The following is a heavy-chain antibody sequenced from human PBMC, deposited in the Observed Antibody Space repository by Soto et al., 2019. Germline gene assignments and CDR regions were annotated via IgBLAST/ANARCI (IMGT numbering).Heavy chain of an antibody. J-gene: IGHJ3*02. CDR1: GYTFINYG. CDR3: ARWSAIVGGAEALDI. CDR2: LSAYNGDT. Sequence: QVQLVQSGAEVKKPGASVRVSCKTSGYTFINYGITWVRLAPGQGLEWMGWLSAYNGDTSSSEKLQDRFTMTTDTSTNTVYMDLRSLRSDDTAVYYCARWSAIVGGAEALDIWGQGTMVIVSS. D-gene: IGHD1-26*01. V-gene: IGHV1-18*01.